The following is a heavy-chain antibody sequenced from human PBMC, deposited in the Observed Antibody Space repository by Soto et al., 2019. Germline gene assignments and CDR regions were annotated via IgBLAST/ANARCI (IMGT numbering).Heavy chain of an antibody. J-gene: IGHJ5*02. D-gene: IGHD2-2*03. CDR3: ARQRVTHGYCSSTSCRNWFDP. CDR2: IYHSGST. V-gene: IGHV4-4*02. Sequence: SETLSLTCAVSGGSISSSNWWSWVRQPPGKGLEWIGEIYHSGSTNYNPSLKSRVTISVDKSKNQFSLKLSSVTAADTAVYYCARQRVTHGYCSSTSCRNWFDPWGQGTLVTVSS. CDR1: GGSISSSNW.